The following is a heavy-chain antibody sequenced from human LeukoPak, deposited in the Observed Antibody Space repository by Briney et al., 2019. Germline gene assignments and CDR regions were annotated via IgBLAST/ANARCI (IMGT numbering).Heavy chain of an antibody. V-gene: IGHV6-1*01. J-gene: IGHJ5*02. D-gene: IGHD2-8*01. CDR2: TYYRSKWYN. Sequence: SQTLSLTCSISGDSVSSNSSAWNWIRQSPSRGLEFLGRTYYRSKWYNDYAVSVKSRITIKSDTSKNQFSLQLNSVTPEDTAVYYCASTHGPIDHWGQGTLVTVSS. CDR1: GDSVSSNSSA. CDR3: ASTHGPIDH.